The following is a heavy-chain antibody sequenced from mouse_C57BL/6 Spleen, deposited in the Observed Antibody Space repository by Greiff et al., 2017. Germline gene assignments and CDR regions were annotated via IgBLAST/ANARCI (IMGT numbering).Heavy chain of an antibody. CDR2: IYPGDGDT. V-gene: IGHV1-80*01. J-gene: IGHJ4*01. CDR1: GYAFSSYW. CDR3: ARRHYGSRMGYYAMDY. D-gene: IGHD1-1*01. Sequence: QVQLQQSGAELVKPGASVKISCKASGYAFSSYWMNWVKQRPGKGLEWIGQIYPGDGDTNYNGKFKGKATLTADKSSSTAYMQLSSLTSEDSAVYFCARRHYGSRMGYYAMDYWGQGTSVTVSS.